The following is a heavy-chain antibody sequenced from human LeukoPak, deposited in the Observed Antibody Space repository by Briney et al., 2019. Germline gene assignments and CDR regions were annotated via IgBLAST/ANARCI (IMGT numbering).Heavy chain of an antibody. D-gene: IGHD3-10*01. CDR1: GGSISSYY. V-gene: IGHV4-59*01. J-gene: IGHJ6*02. Sequence: SETLSLTCTVSGGSISSYYWSWIRQPPGKGLEWIGYIYYSGSTNYNPSLKRRVTISVDTSKNQFSLKLSSVTAADTAVYYCARDRHYYGSGSHQNYYYGMDVWGQGTPVTVSS. CDR3: ARDRHYYGSGSHQNYYYGMDV. CDR2: IYYSGST.